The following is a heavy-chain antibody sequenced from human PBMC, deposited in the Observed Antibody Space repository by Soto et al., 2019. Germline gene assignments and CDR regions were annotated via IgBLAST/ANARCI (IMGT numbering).Heavy chain of an antibody. D-gene: IGHD2-15*01. J-gene: IGHJ3*02. CDR1: GFTFSSYA. CDR2: ISGSGGST. Sequence: EVQLLESGGGLVQPGGSLRLSCAASGFTFSSYAMSWVRQAPGKGLEWVSAISGSGGSTYYADSVKGRFTISRDNSKNTLYLQMNSLRAEDMAVYYCAKDRSDCSGGSCYPGVAFDIWGQGTMVTVSS. CDR3: AKDRSDCSGGSCYPGVAFDI. V-gene: IGHV3-23*01.